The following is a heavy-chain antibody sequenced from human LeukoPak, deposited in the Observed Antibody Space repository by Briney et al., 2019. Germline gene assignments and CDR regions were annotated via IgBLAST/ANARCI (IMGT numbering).Heavy chain of an antibody. V-gene: IGHV4-59*10. D-gene: IGHD6-13*01. Sequence: SETLSLTCAVYGGSFSGYYWSWIRQPAGKGLEWIGRIYTSGSTNYNPSLKSRVTMSVDTSKNQFSLKLSSVTAADTAVYYCARATTAAGNFDYWGQGTLVTVSS. J-gene: IGHJ4*02. CDR2: IYTSGST. CDR1: GGSFSGYY. CDR3: ARATTAAGNFDY.